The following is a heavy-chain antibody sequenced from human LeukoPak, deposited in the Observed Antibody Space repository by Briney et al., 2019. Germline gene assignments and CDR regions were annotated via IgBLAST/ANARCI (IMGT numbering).Heavy chain of an antibody. CDR2: IRYDGSNK. D-gene: IGHD3-10*01. CDR3: AFAGSGSLHYMDV. J-gene: IGHJ6*03. CDR1: GFTFSIYD. Sequence: GGSLRLSCAASGFTFSIYDMHWVRQAPGKGLEWVAFIRYDGSNKYYADCVKGRFTISRDNSKHTLYLQMNSLRAEDTAVYYCAFAGSGSLHYMDVWGKGTTVTISS. V-gene: IGHV3-30*02.